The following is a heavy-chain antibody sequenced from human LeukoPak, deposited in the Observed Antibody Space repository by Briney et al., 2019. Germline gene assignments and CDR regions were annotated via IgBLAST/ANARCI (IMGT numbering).Heavy chain of an antibody. V-gene: IGHV3-23*01. CDR1: GFTFSSYG. CDR2: ISGSGGST. Sequence: GGSLRLSCAASGFTFSSYGMSWVRQAPGKGLEWVSAISGSGGSTYYADSVKGRFTISRDNSKNTLYLQMNSLRAEDTAVYYCAKSASMVRGSRPFNWFDPWGQGTLVTVSS. CDR3: AKSASMVRGSRPFNWFDP. J-gene: IGHJ5*02. D-gene: IGHD3-10*01.